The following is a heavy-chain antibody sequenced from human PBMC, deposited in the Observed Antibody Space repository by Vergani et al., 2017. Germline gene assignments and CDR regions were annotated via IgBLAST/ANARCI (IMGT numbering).Heavy chain of an antibody. CDR1: GFTVSSNY. V-gene: IGHV3-53*04. J-gene: IGHJ6*02. D-gene: IGHD5-12*01. CDR2: IYSGGST. Sequence: EVQLVESGGGLVQPGGSLRLSCAASGFTVSSNYMSWVRQAPGKGLEWVSVIYSGGSTYYADSVKGRFTISRHNSKNTLYLQMNSLRAEDTAVYYCARDRVDIVATTTYYYSYYGMDVWGQGTTVTVSS. CDR3: ARDRVDIVATTTYYYSYYGMDV.